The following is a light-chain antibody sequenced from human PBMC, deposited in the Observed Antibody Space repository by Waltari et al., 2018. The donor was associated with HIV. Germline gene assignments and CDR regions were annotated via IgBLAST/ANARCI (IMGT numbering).Light chain of an antibody. V-gene: IGKV3-20*01. CDR2: ETS. Sequence: LLTQSPGTLSSSPGEGISLSCRASQNIGVSTLNWYQQKHGQAPRLLIYETSKRATGVPDRFSCRWSLRDFPLSLRRFGPSDFSIYFCQPSYVSPFPFGPGTQVEI. CDR1: QNIGVST. J-gene: IGKJ2*01. CDR3: QPSYVSPFP.